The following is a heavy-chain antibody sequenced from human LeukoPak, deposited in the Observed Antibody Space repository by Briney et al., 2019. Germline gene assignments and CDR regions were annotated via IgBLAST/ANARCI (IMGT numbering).Heavy chain of an antibody. CDR1: GFTFSNYW. CDR2: INSDGIST. V-gene: IGHV3-74*01. J-gene: IGHJ5*02. CDR3: ARDLDGSGSYHWFDP. Sequence: PGGSLRLSCAASGFTFSNYWMHWVRQGPGKGLVWVSRINSDGISTSYADPVKGRFTISRDNAKNTLYLQMSSLRAEDTAVYYCARDLDGSGSYHWFDPWGQGTLVTVSS. D-gene: IGHD3-10*01.